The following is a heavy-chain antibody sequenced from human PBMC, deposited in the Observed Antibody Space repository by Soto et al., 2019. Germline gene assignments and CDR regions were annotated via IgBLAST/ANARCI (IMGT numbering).Heavy chain of an antibody. D-gene: IGHD6-6*01. V-gene: IGHV3-7*01. CDR2: ISADGSGK. CDR3: ARTPRLLDS. J-gene: IGHJ4*02. Sequence: EVQLVESGGGLVQPGGSLRLSCAASGFTFSVSWMNWVRQAPGKGLEWVAYISADGSGKNYVDSVKGRFTISRDNAKNSLYLQMNSLRVEDTAIYYCARTPRLLDSWGQGTLVTVSS. CDR1: GFTFSVSW.